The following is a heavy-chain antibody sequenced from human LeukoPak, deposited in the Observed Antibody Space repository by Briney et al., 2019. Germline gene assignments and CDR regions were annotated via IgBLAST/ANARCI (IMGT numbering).Heavy chain of an antibody. V-gene: IGHV1-2*02. J-gene: IGHJ6*02. CDR3: ARVSGYGPPANYYYYGMGV. CDR1: GYTFTGYY. D-gene: IGHD5-12*01. Sequence: GASVKVSCKASGYTFTGYYMHWVRQAPGQGLEWMGWINPNSGGTNYAQKFQGRVTMTRDTSISTAYMDLSRLRSDDTAVYYCARVSGYGPPANYYYYGMGVWGQGTTVTVSS. CDR2: INPNSGGT.